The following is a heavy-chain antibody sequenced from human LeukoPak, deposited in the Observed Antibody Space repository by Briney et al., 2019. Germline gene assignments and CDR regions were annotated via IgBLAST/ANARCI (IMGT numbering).Heavy chain of an antibody. CDR2: IYSGDST. V-gene: IGHV3-53*04. CDR3: ARDLRGGNFDY. D-gene: IGHD2-15*01. Sequence: GGSLRLSCAASGFTVSINYMSWVRQAPGKGLEWVSVIYSGDSTYYADSVKGRFTISRHSSKNTLYLQMNSLRAEDTAVYYCARDLRGGNFDYWGQGTLVTVSS. J-gene: IGHJ4*02. CDR1: GFTVSINY.